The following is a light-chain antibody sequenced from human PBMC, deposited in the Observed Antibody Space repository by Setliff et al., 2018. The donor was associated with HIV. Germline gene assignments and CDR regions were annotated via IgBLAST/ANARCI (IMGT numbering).Light chain of an antibody. J-gene: IGLJ2*01. Sequence: QSVPTQPASVSGSPGQSITISCTGTSSDIGANNYVSWYQQHPDTAPKLILYDVIKRPSGISNRFSGSKSGNTASLTISGLQAEDEADYYCSSYTNSGTLIGGGTKVTVL. CDR2: DVI. V-gene: IGLV2-14*03. CDR3: SSYTNSGTL. CDR1: SSDIGANNY.